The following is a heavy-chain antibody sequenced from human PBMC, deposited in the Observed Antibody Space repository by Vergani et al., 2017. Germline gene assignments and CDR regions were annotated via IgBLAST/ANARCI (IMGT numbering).Heavy chain of an antibody. CDR1: GGSFSGYY. CDR2: INHSGST. Sequence: QVQLQQWGAGLLKPSETLSLTCAVYGGSFSGYYWSWIRQPPGKGLEWIGEINHSGSTNYNPSLKSRVTISVDTSKNQFSLKLSSVTAADTAVYYCARGLRYCSGGSCYNYWGQGTLVTVSS. V-gene: IGHV4-34*01. J-gene: IGHJ4*02. D-gene: IGHD2-15*01. CDR3: ARGLRYCSGGSCYNY.